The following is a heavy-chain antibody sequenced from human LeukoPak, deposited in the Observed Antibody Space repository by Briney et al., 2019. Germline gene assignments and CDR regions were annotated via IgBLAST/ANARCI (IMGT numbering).Heavy chain of an antibody. D-gene: IGHD3-10*01. Sequence: PTGGSLRLSCAASGFTFNNYAMSWFRQTPGKGLEWVSAISGSGDRTYYAESVKGRFSISRDNSKNTLYLQMHSLRAENTAVYYCGKRELWHGSGEDAWGQGTTVTVSS. V-gene: IGHV3-23*01. CDR2: ISGSGDRT. CDR1: GFTFNNYA. J-gene: IGHJ6*02. CDR3: GKRELWHGSGEDA.